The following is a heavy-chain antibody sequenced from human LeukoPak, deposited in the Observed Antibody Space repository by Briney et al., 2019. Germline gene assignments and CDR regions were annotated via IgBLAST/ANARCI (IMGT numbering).Heavy chain of an antibody. V-gene: IGHV4-59*08. Sequence: PSETLSLTCTVSSGSISSNYWSWVRQPPGKGLEGMGYIYYSGSTNYNPSLKSRVTISVDTSKKEFSLKLSSVTAADTAVYYCARHGAVAGRGGYYFDYWGQGTLVTVSS. CDR3: ARHGAVAGRGGYYFDY. CDR2: IYYSGST. D-gene: IGHD6-19*01. CDR1: SGSISSNY. J-gene: IGHJ4*02.